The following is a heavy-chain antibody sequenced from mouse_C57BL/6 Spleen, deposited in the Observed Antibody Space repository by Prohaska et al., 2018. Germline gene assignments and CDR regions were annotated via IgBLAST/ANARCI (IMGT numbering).Heavy chain of an antibody. CDR1: GYTFTSYW. Sequence: QVQLQQPGAELVKPGASVKVSCKASGYTFTSYWMHWVKQRTGQGLEWIGRLHPSDSDTNYNQKFKGKATLTVDKSSSTSYMQLSILTAEDAAVYCCSIGDYYFDYWGQGTTLTVSS. CDR2: LHPSDSDT. D-gene: IGHD3-3*01. V-gene: IGHV1-74*01. CDR3: SIGDYYFDY. J-gene: IGHJ2*01.